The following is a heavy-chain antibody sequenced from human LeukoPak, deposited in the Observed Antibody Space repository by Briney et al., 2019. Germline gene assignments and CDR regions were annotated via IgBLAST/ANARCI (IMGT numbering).Heavy chain of an antibody. J-gene: IGHJ4*02. Sequence: KPGGSLRLSCAASGFTFSDYYMNWIRQAPGKGLEWVSHISSSSSTIYYADSVKGRFTISRDNAKNSLYLQMNSLRAEDMAVYYCAREVWGYSYGFNYWGQGTLVTVSS. D-gene: IGHD5-18*01. V-gene: IGHV3-11*04. CDR2: ISSSSSTI. CDR1: GFTFSDYY. CDR3: AREVWGYSYGFNY.